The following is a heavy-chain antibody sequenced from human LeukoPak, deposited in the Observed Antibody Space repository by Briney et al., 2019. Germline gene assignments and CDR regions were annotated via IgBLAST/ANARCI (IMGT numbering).Heavy chain of an antibody. J-gene: IGHJ6*03. Sequence: PGGSLRLSCAASGFTFSSYGMHWVRQAPGKGLECVAFMRYDENNKYYADSVKGRFTISRDNSKNTLYLQMNSLRAEDTAVYYCARDNRDYDSYYYYMDVWGKGTTVTISS. CDR1: GFTFSSYG. D-gene: IGHD3-22*01. CDR2: MRYDENNK. V-gene: IGHV3-30*02. CDR3: ARDNRDYDSYYYYMDV.